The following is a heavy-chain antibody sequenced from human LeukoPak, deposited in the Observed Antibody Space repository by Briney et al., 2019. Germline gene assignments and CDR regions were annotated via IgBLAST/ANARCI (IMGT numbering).Heavy chain of an antibody. CDR2: ISPDGTKK. V-gene: IGHV3-7*01. Sequence: WGSLRLSWATPGFTLNCYWITWVCPAPGKGVEGVASISPDGTKKNYGDSVKGRFTISRDNSKNTLFLQMNSLRMEDTAAYYCATSLSDCSGGRCYPWGFSYYGMDVWGPGTTVTVSS. CDR1: GFTLNCYW. CDR3: ATSLSDCSGGRCYPWGFSYYGMDV. J-gene: IGHJ6*02. D-gene: IGHD2-15*01.